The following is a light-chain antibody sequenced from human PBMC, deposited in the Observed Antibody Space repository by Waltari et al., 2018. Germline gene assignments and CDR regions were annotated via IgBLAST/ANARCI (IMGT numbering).Light chain of an antibody. V-gene: IGLV2-11*01. CDR2: DVT. CDR1: NSDVGGYNY. J-gene: IGLJ2*01. Sequence: QSALTPPRSVSGSPGQSVTIPCSGSNSDVGGYNYVSWYQQHPGKAPKLMISDVTKRPSGVPDRFSGSKSGNTASLTISGLQAEDEADYYCSSYAGSSVAFGGGTKLTVL. CDR3: SSYAGSSVA.